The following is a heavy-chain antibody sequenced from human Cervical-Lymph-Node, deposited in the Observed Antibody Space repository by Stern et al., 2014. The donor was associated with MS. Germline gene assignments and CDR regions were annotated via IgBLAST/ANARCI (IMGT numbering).Heavy chain of an antibody. V-gene: IGHV5-51*01. Sequence: VQLVQSGAEVKKPGASLKISCKGSGYSFTDNWIAWVRQMPGKGLEWMRLIYRGASDTRYSPSFQGQFAISADKSISTAFLQWSSLKASVTAMYYCARDYGDYAFDYWGQGTLVTVSS. CDR3: ARDYGDYAFDY. D-gene: IGHD4-17*01. CDR2: IYRGASDT. J-gene: IGHJ4*02. CDR1: GYSFTDNW.